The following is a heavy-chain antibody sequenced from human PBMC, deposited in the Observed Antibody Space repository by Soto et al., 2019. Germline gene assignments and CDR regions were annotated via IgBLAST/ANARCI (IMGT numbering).Heavy chain of an antibody. CDR3: AWQSRDTPMVPFSH. Sequence: QVHLEQSGADVRKPGSSVRVSCKASGGTADRFAISWVRQAPGEGLEWMGGITPLFRTPHYAQKFQGRVNITADGSSNATYMDLGSLTFDDTAVHYCAWQSRDTPMVPFSHWGQGTLVTVSS. D-gene: IGHD2-15*01. V-gene: IGHV1-69*01. CDR2: ITPLFRTP. CDR1: GGTADRFA. J-gene: IGHJ4*02.